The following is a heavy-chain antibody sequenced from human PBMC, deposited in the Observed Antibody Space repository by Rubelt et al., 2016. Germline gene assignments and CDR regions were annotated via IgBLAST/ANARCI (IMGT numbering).Heavy chain of an antibody. CDR3: ARGGQWLASDAFDI. V-gene: IGHV3-73*01. D-gene: IGHD6-19*01. J-gene: IGHJ3*02. CDR2: AG. Sequence: AGAYAASVKGRFTISRDDSKNTLYLQMNSLRAEDTAVYYCARGGQWLASDAFDIWGQGTMVTVSS.